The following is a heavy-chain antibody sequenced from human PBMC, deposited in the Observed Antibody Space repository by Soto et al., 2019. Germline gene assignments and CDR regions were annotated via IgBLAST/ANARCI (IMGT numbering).Heavy chain of an antibody. CDR2: INAGNGNT. Sequence: QVQLVQSGAEEKKPGASVKVSCKASGYTFTSHAMHWVRQAPGQRLEWMGWINAGNGNTKYSQKFQDRVTITTDTSARTAYMELSSLRSEDTAVYYCVRDGIAAAGTSWFDPWGQGTLVTVSS. J-gene: IGHJ5*02. V-gene: IGHV1-3*05. CDR3: VRDGIAAAGTSWFDP. CDR1: GYTFTSHA. D-gene: IGHD6-13*01.